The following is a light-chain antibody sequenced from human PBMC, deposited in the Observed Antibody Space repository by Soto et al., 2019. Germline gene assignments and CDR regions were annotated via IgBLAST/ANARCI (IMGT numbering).Light chain of an antibody. J-gene: IGLJ3*02. Sequence: QSALTQPASVSGSPGQSITISCTGTSNDVGGYNLVSWYQHHPGKAPQLMIYEGSKRPSGVSTRFSDSKSGNTASLTISGLQAEDEADYYCCSFAGSSTWVFGGGTKLTVL. CDR2: EGS. CDR1: SNDVGGYNL. V-gene: IGLV2-23*01. CDR3: CSFAGSSTWV.